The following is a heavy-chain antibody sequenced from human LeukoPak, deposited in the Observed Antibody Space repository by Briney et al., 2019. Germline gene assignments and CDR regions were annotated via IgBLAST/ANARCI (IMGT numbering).Heavy chain of an antibody. J-gene: IGHJ4*02. CDR1: GFTFSSYS. D-gene: IGHD2-8*02. CDR3: AGDIVRVTSFDY. Sequence: GRSLRLSCAASGFTFSSYSMNWVRQAPGKGLEWVSSISSSSSYIYYADSVKGRFTISRDNAKNSLYLQMNSLRAEDTAVYYCAGDIVRVTSFDYWGQGTLVTVSS. V-gene: IGHV3-21*01. CDR2: ISSSSSYI.